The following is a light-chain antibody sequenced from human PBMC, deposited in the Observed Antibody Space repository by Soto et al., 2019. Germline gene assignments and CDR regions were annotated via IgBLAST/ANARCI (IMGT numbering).Light chain of an antibody. Sequence: DIQLTQSPSFLSASVGDRITITCRASQGISNYLAWYQQTPGKAPELLVYSASTLQSGVPSRFSGGGSETEFSLTIGTLQPEDFATYYCLQLFRYPLTFGGGTKGDIK. J-gene: IGKJ4*01. V-gene: IGKV1-9*01. CDR1: QGISNY. CDR3: LQLFRYPLT. CDR2: SAS.